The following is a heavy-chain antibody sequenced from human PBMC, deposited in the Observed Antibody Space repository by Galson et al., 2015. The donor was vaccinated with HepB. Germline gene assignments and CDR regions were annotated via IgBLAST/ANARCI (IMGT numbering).Heavy chain of an antibody. J-gene: IGHJ4*02. D-gene: IGHD3-10*01. CDR3: ARVRPSMVRGVS. V-gene: IGHV3-48*01. Sequence: SLRLSCAASGFTFSSYSMNWVRQAPGKGLEWVSYISSSGSTIYYADSVKGRFTISRDNAKNSLYLQMNSLRAEDTAVYYCARVRPSMVRGVSWGQGTLVTVSS. CDR1: GFTFSSYS. CDR2: ISSSGSTI.